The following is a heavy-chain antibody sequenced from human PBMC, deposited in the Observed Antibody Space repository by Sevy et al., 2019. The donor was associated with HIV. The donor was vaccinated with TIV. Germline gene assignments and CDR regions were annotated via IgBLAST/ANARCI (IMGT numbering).Heavy chain of an antibody. J-gene: IGHJ4*02. V-gene: IGHV1-46*01. Sequence: ASVKVSCKASGYTITTYHMHWVRQAPGQGLEWMGIINPSGGDTDYAQKFQGRGTLTRDTSTSTVYMELSGLKSEDTAVYYCALAKWVKFFGYWGQGTLVSVSS. CDR3: ALAKWVKFFGY. D-gene: IGHD2-8*01. CDR1: GYTITTYH. CDR2: INPSGGDT.